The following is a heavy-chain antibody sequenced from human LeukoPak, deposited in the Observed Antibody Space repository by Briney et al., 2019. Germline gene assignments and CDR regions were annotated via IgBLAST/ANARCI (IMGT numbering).Heavy chain of an antibody. V-gene: IGHV4-38-2*02. CDR3: AAQKRGSSRPYYFDY. D-gene: IGHD3-16*02. CDR2: IYHSGST. Sequence: TSETLSLTCTVSGYSISSGYYWGWIRQPPGKGLEWIGEIYHSGSTNYNPSLKSRVTISVDKSKNQFSLKLSSVTAADTAVYYCAAQKRGSSRPYYFDYWGQGTLVTVSS. J-gene: IGHJ4*02. CDR1: GYSISSGYY.